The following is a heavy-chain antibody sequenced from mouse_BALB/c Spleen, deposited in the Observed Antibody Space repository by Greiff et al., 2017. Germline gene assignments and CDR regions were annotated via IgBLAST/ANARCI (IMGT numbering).Heavy chain of an antibody. V-gene: IGHV10-1*02. CDR2: IRSKSNNYAT. Sequence: EVQLVESGGGLVQPKGSLKLSCAASGFTFTTYAMNWVRQAPGKGLEWVARIRSKSNNYATYYADSVKDRFTISRDDSQSMLYLQMNNLKTEDTAMYYCVRQGITTGFDYWGQGTTLTVSS. D-gene: IGHD1-2*01. CDR1: GFTFTTYA. CDR3: VRQGITTGFDY. J-gene: IGHJ2*01.